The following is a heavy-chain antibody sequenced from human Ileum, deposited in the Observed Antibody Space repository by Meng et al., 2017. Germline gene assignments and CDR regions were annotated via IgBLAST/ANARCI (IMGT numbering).Heavy chain of an antibody. Sequence: QGRLTQGRDRPLNPPENSSLTSAVSGGYLCGCYGSWIRQPPGKGLECIGEINHSGSNNYSPSLKSRVTISVDTSKNQFSLKLSSVTAADTAVYYCARGGPWFDPWGQGTLVTVSS. CDR1: GGYLCGCY. CDR3: ARGGPWFDP. V-gene: IGHV4-34*01. J-gene: IGHJ5*02. CDR2: INHSGSN.